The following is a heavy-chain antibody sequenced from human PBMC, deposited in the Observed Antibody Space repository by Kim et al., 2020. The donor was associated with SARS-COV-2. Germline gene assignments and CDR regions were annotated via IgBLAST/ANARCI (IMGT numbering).Heavy chain of an antibody. Sequence: GGSLRLSCAASGFTFDDYTMHWVRQAPGKGLEWVSLISWDGGSTYYADSVKGRFTISRDNSKNSLYLQMNSLRTEDTALYYCAKGNTEIGYGMDVWGQGTTVTVSS. CDR3: AKGNTEIGYGMDV. V-gene: IGHV3-43*01. CDR1: GFTFDDYT. J-gene: IGHJ6*02. CDR2: ISWDGGST. D-gene: IGHD2-8*02.